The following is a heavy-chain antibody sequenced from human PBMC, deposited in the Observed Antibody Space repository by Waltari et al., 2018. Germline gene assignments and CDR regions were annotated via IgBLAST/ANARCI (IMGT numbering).Heavy chain of an antibody. J-gene: IGHJ4*02. CDR2: IYHSGRA. CDR1: GGSISINNYY. CDR3: ARVRGYSYGYVDY. D-gene: IGHD5-18*01. Sequence: QLQLQESGPGLVKPSETLSLTCAVSGGSISINNYYWGWIRQPPGKGLEWIGSIYHSGRAYYNPSLTSRVTLSGDTSKNQLSLKLSSVTAADTAVYNCARVRGYSYGYVDYWGQGILVTVSS. V-gene: IGHV4-39*01.